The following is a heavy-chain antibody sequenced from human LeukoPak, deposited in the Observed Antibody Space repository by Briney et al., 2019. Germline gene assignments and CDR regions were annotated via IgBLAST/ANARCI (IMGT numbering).Heavy chain of an antibody. CDR3: ARGKTSDDIIEDAFDI. D-gene: IGHD3-9*01. V-gene: IGHV3-66*01. CDR2: LYSGGGA. Sequence: GGSLRLSCAASGFSVNTNYMTWVRQAPGKGLEWVSVLYSGGGAYYADSVKDRFTISRDYSQNTLLLQMNSLRAEDTALYYCARGKTSDDIIEDAFDIXXXGXMVAVSS. J-gene: IGHJ3*02. CDR1: GFSVNTNY.